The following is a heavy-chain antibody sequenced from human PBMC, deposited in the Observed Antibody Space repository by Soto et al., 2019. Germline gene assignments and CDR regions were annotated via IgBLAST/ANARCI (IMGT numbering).Heavy chain of an antibody. CDR1: GGSISSYY. V-gene: IGHV4-59*01. CDR2: IYYSGST. J-gene: IGHJ4*02. Sequence: SETLSLNCTVSGGSISSYYWSWIRQPPGKGLEWIGYIYYSGSTNYNPSLKSRVTISVDTSKNQFSLKLSSVTAADTAVYYCVALAGYYWGQGTLVTVSS. CDR3: VALAGYY. D-gene: IGHD6-19*01.